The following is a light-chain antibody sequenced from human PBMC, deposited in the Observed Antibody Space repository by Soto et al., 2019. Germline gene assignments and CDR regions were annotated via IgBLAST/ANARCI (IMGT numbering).Light chain of an antibody. J-gene: IGKJ3*01. CDR1: QGIGTY. CDR3: HQVNTSPFT. Sequence: IQMTQSPSSLSASVGDRVTITCRARQGIGTYLAWYQQKPGRALKLLIYAASNLQSGVPSRFNGSGSGADVTLTFSSLQPEDVAMYYCHQVNTSPFTFGPGTKVNIK. V-gene: IGKV1-9*01. CDR2: AAS.